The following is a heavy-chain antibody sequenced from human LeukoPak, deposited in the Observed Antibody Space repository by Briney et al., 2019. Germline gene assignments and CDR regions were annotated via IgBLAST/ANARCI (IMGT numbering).Heavy chain of an antibody. CDR3: AKDSGGGVNATFFDY. D-gene: IGHD3-16*01. CDR1: GLTLSLYA. Sequence: GWSLPLSCAGSGLTLSLYAMDWVRQAPARGLEWVSSVSGRGGNTYYPDSVKGRSSIPSNNYKHKLYLQVNSLRDEDAAVYYCAKDSGGGVNATFFDYWGQGTLVTGSS. V-gene: IGHV3-23*01. J-gene: IGHJ4*02. CDR2: VSGRGGNT.